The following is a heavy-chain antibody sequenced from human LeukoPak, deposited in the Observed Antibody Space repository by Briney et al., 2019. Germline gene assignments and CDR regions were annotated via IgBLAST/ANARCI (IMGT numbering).Heavy chain of an antibody. V-gene: IGHV4-39*01. CDR3: ARIAVAEDYYFDY. Sequence: SETLSLTCAVSGGSISSGSYYWGWIRQPPGKGLEWIGSIYYTGSTYHNPSLESRVTISVDTSKNQFSLKLRSVTAADTAVYYCARIAVAEDYYFDYWGQGTLVTVSS. J-gene: IGHJ4*02. CDR2: IYYTGST. CDR1: GGSISSGSYY. D-gene: IGHD6-19*01.